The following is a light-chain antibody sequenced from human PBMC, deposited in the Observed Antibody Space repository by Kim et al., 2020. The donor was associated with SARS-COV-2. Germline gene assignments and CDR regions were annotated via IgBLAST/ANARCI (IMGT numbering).Light chain of an antibody. CDR3: QQYDNLPPYT. J-gene: IGKJ2*01. Sequence: DIQMTQSPSSLSASVGDRVNITCQASQDISNYLNWYQQKPGKAPKLLIYDASNLETGVPSRFSGSGSGTDFTFTISSLQPEDIATYYCQQYDNLPPYTFGQGTKLEI. V-gene: IGKV1-33*01. CDR2: DAS. CDR1: QDISNY.